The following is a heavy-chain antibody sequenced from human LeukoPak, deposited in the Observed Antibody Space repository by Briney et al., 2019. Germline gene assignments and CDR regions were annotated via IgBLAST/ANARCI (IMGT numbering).Heavy chain of an antibody. CDR2: IYTSGST. V-gene: IGHV4-4*07. Sequence: PSETLSLTCTVSGGSISSYYWSWIRQPAGKGLERIGRIYTSGSTNYNPSLKSRVTMSVDTSKNQFPLKLSSVTAADTAVYYCARSTIFGVVITFDYWGQGTLVTVSS. CDR3: ARSTIFGVVITFDY. J-gene: IGHJ4*02. CDR1: GGSISSYY. D-gene: IGHD3-3*01.